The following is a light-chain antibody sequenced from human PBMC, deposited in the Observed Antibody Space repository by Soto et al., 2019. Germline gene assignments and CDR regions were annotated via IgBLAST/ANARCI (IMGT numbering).Light chain of an antibody. V-gene: IGKV3-15*01. Sequence: DIVMTQSPATLSVSPGERATLSCRASQSVSSNLAWYQQKPGQAARLLIYGASTRATGIPARFSGSGSGTEFTLTISSLQSEDFAVYYCLQYNNWPTWTFGQGTNVEIK. CDR3: LQYNNWPTWT. CDR1: QSVSSN. J-gene: IGKJ1*01. CDR2: GAS.